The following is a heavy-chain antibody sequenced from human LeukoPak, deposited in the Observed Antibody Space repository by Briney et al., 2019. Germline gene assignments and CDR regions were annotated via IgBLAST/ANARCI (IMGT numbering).Heavy chain of an antibody. J-gene: IGHJ4*02. CDR3: AREGSLYGYHSFDS. V-gene: IGHV3-15*01. CDR1: GFTFSSNS. Sequence: GGSLRLSCAASGFTFSSNSMNWVRQAPGKGLEWVGRIKPTKTDGGAPFYATAVEGRITISRDDSRDMMYLQMNSLKTDDTGLYYCAREGSLYGYHSFDSWGQGTLVTVSS. CDR2: IKPTKTDGGAP. D-gene: IGHD5-18*01.